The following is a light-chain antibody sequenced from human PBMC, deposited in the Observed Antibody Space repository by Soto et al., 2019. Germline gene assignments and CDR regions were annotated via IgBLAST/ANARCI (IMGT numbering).Light chain of an antibody. CDR1: ESVSSN. CDR2: GAS. CDR3: QQYHDWPMT. J-gene: IGKJ3*01. Sequence: EIVMTQSPAILSVSAGERXTPXXXASESVSSNLAWYQXKPGQXXRXXISGASTRATGIPVRFSGSGSGTDLTITISSLQSEDFVFYYCQQYHDWPMTFGPGTKVDNK. V-gene: IGKV3-15*01.